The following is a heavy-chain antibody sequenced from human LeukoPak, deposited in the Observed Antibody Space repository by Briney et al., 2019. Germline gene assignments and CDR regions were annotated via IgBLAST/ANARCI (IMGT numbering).Heavy chain of an antibody. CDR1: AFTLSDFT. Sequence: GSLRLSCAAPAFTLSDFTMHWVRQASGKGLEWVARIRSKANNYATEYGASVKGRFTISRDDAKTTAYLQMNSLKTEDTAIYYCSAGPSGWTEFFQHWGQGTLVTVSS. V-gene: IGHV3-73*01. J-gene: IGHJ1*01. D-gene: IGHD6-19*01. CDR3: SAGPSGWTEFFQH. CDR2: IRSKANNYAT.